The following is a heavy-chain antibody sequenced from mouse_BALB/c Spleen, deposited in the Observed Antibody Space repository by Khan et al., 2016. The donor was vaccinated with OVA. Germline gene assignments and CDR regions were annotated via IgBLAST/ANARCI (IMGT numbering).Heavy chain of an antibody. J-gene: IGHJ4*01. CDR2: INTYTGEP. CDR3: ARPPYFSYVMVY. CDR1: GDTFRNYG. D-gene: IGHD2-10*01. Sequence: QIQLVQSGSELKKPGETVKISCKASGDTFRNYGMNWVKQAPGKGLKWMGWINTYTGEPTYADDFKGRFAFSLETSASTAYLQINNLKNEDTATYFCARPPYFSYVMVYWGKGTSVTVSS. V-gene: IGHV9-3-1*01.